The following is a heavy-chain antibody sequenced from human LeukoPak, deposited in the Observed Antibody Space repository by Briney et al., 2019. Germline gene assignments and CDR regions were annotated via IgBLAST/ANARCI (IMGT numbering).Heavy chain of an antibody. Sequence: ASVKVSCKVSGYTLTELSLHWVRQGPWKGLEWMGGFDPEDGETIYAQKFKGRVTMTEDTSTDTAYMGRSGLRSEDTAVYYCATDLATLSTVTTFDAFDIWAKGQWSPSLQ. D-gene: IGHD4-17*01. CDR2: FDPEDGET. CDR1: GYTLTELS. V-gene: IGHV1-24*01. CDR3: ATDLATLSTVTTFDAFDI. J-gene: IGHJ3*02.